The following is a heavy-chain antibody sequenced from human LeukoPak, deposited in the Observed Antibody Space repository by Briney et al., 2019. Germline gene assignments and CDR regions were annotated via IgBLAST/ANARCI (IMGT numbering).Heavy chain of an antibody. V-gene: IGHV3-23*01. CDR2: ISDTGNT. CDR3: AKAPVTTCRGAFCYPFDY. Sequence: GGSLRLSCGASGFIFNSYEMNWVRQAPGKGLEWVSAISDTGNTYHADSVKGRFTISRDSSKNTLFLQMNRLRPEDAAVYYCAKAPVTTCRGAFCYPFDYWGLGTLVTVSS. J-gene: IGHJ4*02. D-gene: IGHD2-15*01. CDR1: GFIFNSYE.